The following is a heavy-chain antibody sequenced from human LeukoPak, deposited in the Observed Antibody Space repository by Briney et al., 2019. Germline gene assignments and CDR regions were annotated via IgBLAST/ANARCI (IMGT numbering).Heavy chain of an antibody. J-gene: IGHJ4*02. CDR1: GRSFSGYY. CDR2: INHSGST. CDR3: ARGVEDY. V-gene: IGHV4-34*01. Sequence: SETLSLTCAVYGRSFSGYYWSWIRQPPGKGLEWIGEINHSGSTNYNPSLKSRVTISVDTSKNQFSLKLSSVTAADTAVYYCARGVEDYWGQGTLVTVSS.